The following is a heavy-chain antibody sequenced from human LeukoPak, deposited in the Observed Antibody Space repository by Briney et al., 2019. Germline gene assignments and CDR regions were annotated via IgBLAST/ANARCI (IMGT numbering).Heavy chain of an antibody. CDR2: INHSGST. V-gene: IGHV4-34*01. J-gene: IGHJ5*02. D-gene: IGHD3-16*02. CDR1: GGSFSGYY. Sequence: SETLSLTCAVYGGSFSGYYWSWIRQPPGKGLEWIGEINHSGSTNYNPSLKSRVTISVDTSKNQFSLRLSSVTAADTAVYYCARRFMITFGGVIVIGGAGGFDPWGQGTLVTVSS. CDR3: ARRFMITFGGVIVIGGAGGFDP.